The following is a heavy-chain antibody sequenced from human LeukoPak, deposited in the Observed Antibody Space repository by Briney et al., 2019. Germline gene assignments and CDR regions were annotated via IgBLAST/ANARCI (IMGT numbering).Heavy chain of an antibody. Sequence: PSETLSLTCAVYGGSFSGYYWSWIRQPPGKGLEWIGEINHSGSTNYNPSLKSRVTISVDTSKNQFSLKLSSVTAADTAAYYCARGGDIVVVPAAMGDGYWFDPWGQGTLVTVSS. D-gene: IGHD2-2*01. CDR2: INHSGST. V-gene: IGHV4-34*01. CDR1: GGSFSGYY. CDR3: ARGGDIVVVPAAMGDGYWFDP. J-gene: IGHJ5*02.